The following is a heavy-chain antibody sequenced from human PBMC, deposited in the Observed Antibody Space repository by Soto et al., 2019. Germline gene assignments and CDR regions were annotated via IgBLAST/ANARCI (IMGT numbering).Heavy chain of an antibody. Sequence: QLQLQESGPGLVKTSETLSLTCTVSGGSISSSSYYWGWIRQPPGKGLEWIGSIYYSGSTYYNPSLKSRVTISVDTSKNQFSLKLSSVTAADTAVYYCARLDSMVRADPHYYYYMDVWGKGTTVTVSS. CDR1: GGSISSSSYY. D-gene: IGHD3-10*01. CDR3: ARLDSMVRADPHYYYYMDV. J-gene: IGHJ6*03. CDR2: IYYSGST. V-gene: IGHV4-39*01.